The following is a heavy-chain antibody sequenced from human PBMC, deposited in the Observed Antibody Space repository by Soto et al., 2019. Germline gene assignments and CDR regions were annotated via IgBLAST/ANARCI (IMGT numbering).Heavy chain of an antibody. CDR1: GFTFSSYS. CDR2: ISSSSSYI. CDR3: ARGPTLPIKICMDV. D-gene: IGHD3-3*01. J-gene: IGHJ6*02. Sequence: GGSLRLSCAASGFTFSSYSMNWVRQAPGKGLEWVSSISSSSSYIYYADSVKGRFTSSRDNAKNSLYLQMNSLRAGDTAVYYCARGPTLPIKICMDVWGQGTTVTVSS. V-gene: IGHV3-21*01.